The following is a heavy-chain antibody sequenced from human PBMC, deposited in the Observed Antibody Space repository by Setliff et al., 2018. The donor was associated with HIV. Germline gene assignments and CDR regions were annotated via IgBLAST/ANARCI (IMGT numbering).Heavy chain of an antibody. V-gene: IGHV5-51*01. CDR1: GFTFTDYW. Sequence: GESLKISCKASGFTFTDYWIGWVRQMPGKGLEWMGIIHPGDSNTRYSPSFQGQVTISADKSISTAYLQWSSLKASDTAMYYCASSITVAAGRSHYYYAMDVWGQGTTVTVSS. CDR2: IHPGDSNT. CDR3: ASSITVAAGRSHYYYAMDV. J-gene: IGHJ6*02. D-gene: IGHD1-20*01.